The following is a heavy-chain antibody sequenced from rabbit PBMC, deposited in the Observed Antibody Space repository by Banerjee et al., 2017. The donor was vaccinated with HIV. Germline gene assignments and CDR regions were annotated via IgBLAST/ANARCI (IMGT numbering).Heavy chain of an antibody. CDR3: ARDSSGWGYYFVL. D-gene: IGHD4-1*01. CDR2: IYTSSGST. CDR1: GFDLSSYYY. V-gene: IGHV1S40*01. Sequence: QSLEESGGGLVKPEGSLTLTCKASGFDLSSYYYMCWVRQAPGKGLEWIACIYTSSGSTYYASWAKGRFTISKTSSTTVTLQMTSLTAADTATYFCARDSSGWGYYFVLWGPGTLVTVS. J-gene: IGHJ4*01.